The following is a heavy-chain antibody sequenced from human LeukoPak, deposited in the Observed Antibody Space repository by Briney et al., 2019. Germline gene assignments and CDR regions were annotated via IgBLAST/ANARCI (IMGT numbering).Heavy chain of an antibody. D-gene: IGHD6-13*01. CDR2: ISGRGGST. Sequence: PGGSLRLSCAASGFTFSSYAMSWVRQAPGKGLEWVSAISGRGGSTYYADSVKGRFTISRDNSKNTLYLQMNSLRAEDTAVYYCAKDFRMAAAAGANWFDPWGQGTLVTVSS. CDR1: GFTFSSYA. V-gene: IGHV3-23*01. J-gene: IGHJ5*02. CDR3: AKDFRMAAAAGANWFDP.